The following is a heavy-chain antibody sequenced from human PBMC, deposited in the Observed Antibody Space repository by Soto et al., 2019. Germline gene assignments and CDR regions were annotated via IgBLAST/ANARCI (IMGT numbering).Heavy chain of an antibody. J-gene: IGHJ4*02. CDR1: GYTFSDYG. CDR3: AREPPETPPDY. V-gene: IGHV1-18*01. CDR2: ISAKNGNT. Sequence: ASVKVSCKTSGYTFSDYGISWVRQAPGQGLEWMGWISAKNGNTNFAQKFRGRVTMITDTSTNTVYMELRDLRLDDTAVYYCAREPPETPPDYWGQGTLVTVSS.